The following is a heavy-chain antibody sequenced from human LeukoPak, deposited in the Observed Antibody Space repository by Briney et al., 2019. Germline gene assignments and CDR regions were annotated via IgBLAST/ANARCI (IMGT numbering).Heavy chain of an antibody. V-gene: IGHV3-53*01. CDR1: GCNVNDLY. D-gene: IGHD3-10*01. CDR3: ATDTDNFSSASYVSV. J-gene: IGHJ6*04. Sequence: GGSLRLSCAASGCNVNDLYMTWVRQAPGKGLDWDSIIYSGGSTSYADSVKGRFTISRDNSKNTLYLQMNNLRAEDTAKYYCATDTDNFSSASYVSVWGKGTTVTVSS. CDR2: IYSGGST.